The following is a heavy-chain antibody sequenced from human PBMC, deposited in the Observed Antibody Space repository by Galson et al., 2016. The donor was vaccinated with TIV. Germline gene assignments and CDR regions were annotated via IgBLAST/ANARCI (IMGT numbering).Heavy chain of an antibody. V-gene: IGHV3-30*02. CDR3: AKDSTTTLYYMDV. J-gene: IGHJ6*03. CDR2: IRYDGSNK. CDR1: GFTFSSYG. Sequence: SLRLSCATSGFTFSSYGIHWVRQAPGKGLEWVAFIRYDGSNKYYADSVKGRFTISRDNSKNTVYLQMNGLRAEDTVLYCCAKDSTTTLYYMDVWGKGTTVTVSS. D-gene: IGHD4-17*01.